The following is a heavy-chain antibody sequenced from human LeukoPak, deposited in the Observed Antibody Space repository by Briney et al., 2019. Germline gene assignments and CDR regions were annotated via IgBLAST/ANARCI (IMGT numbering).Heavy chain of an antibody. J-gene: IGHJ4*02. CDR3: ARDRPKYSSSWILFDY. CDR2: IIPIFGTA. V-gene: IGHV1-69*13. Sequence: SVKVSCKASGGTFSSYAISWVRQAPGQGLEWMGGIIPIFGTANYAQKFQGRVTITADESTSTAYMELSSLRSEDTAVYYCARDRPKYSSSWILFDYWGQGTLVTVSS. CDR1: GGTFSSYA. D-gene: IGHD6-13*01.